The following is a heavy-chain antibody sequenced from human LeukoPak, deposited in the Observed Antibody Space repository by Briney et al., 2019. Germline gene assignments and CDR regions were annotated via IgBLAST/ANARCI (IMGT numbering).Heavy chain of an antibody. CDR1: GFPFSSYS. J-gene: IGHJ4*02. V-gene: IGHV3-7*03. CDR2: IKPDGTTK. CDR3: ARSIPYGTTWYGRSDY. D-gene: IGHD6-13*01. Sequence: GGSLRLSCAASGFPFSSYSMTWVRQAPGQGLEWVANIKPDGTTKFYVDSVKGRFTISRDNALNSLYLQMNSLRAEDTAIYYCARSIPYGTTWYGRSDYWGQGTLVTVSS.